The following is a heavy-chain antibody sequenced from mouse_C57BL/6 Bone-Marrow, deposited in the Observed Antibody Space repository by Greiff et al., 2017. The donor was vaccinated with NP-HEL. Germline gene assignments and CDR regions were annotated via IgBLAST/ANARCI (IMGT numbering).Heavy chain of an antibody. D-gene: IGHD1-1*01. CDR2: ISDGGSYT. V-gene: IGHV5-4*01. J-gene: IGHJ3*01. CDR1: GFTFSSYA. Sequence: EVQLQESGGGLVKPGGSLKLSCAASGFTFSSYAMSWVRQTPEKRLEWVATISDGGSYTYYPDNVKGRFTISRDNAKNNLYLQMSHLKSEDTAMYYCAGYYGSSYPWFAYWGQGTLVTVSA. CDR3: AGYYGSSYPWFAY.